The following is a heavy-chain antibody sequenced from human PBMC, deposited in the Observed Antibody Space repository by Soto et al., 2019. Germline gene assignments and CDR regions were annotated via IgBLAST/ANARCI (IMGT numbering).Heavy chain of an antibody. CDR1: GYTLTELS. D-gene: IGHD2-2*01. Sequence: QVQLVQSGAEVKKPGASVKVSCKVSGYTLTELSMHWVRQAPGKVLEWMGGFDPEDGETIYAQKFQGRVTMTEDTSTDTAYMELSSLRSEDTAVYYCATALPICSSTSCYRYWFDPWGQGTLVTVSS. CDR3: ATALPICSSTSCYRYWFDP. CDR2: FDPEDGET. J-gene: IGHJ5*02. V-gene: IGHV1-24*01.